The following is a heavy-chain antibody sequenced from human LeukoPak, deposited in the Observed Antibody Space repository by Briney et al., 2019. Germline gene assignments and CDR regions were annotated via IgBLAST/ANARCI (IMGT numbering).Heavy chain of an antibody. CDR3: ARLPPQYVFFDF. V-gene: IGHV4-34*01. CDR2: INHSGST. D-gene: IGHD2-8*01. CDR1: GGSFSAYY. Sequence: SETLSLTCAVYGGSFSAYYWSWIRQPPGKGLEWIGEINHSGSTKYNPSLNSRVTISVDMSKNQFSLKVRYVTAADTAVYYCARLPPQYVFFDFWGQGTLVTVSS. J-gene: IGHJ4*02.